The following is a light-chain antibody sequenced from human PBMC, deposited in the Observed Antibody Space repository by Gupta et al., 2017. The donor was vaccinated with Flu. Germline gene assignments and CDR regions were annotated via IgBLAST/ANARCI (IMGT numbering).Light chain of an antibody. J-gene: IGLJ3*02. Sequence: QSALTQPASVSGSPGQSNTSSDTGTSRDVGGYNYVSWYHLHPGKAPKLLIYEVSNRRSGVSDRFSGSNSGTTASVTIPGLQAEEAADYYCHSYTSSSNHWVFGRGTKLTVL. CDR2: EVS. CDR1: SRDVGGYNY. CDR3: HSYTSSSNHWV. V-gene: IGLV2-14*01.